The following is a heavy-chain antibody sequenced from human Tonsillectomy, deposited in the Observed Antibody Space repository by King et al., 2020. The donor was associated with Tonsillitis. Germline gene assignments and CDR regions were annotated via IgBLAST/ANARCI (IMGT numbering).Heavy chain of an antibody. V-gene: IGHV3-9*01. Sequence: VQLVESGGGLVQPGRSLRLSCAASGFTFDYYAMHWVRQAPGKGLEGVSGISWNSGSIGYADSVKGRVTISRDNAKNSLYLQMNSLRAEDTALYYCAKDIGQQLAYYFDYWGQGTLVTVSS. CDR1: GFTFDYYA. J-gene: IGHJ4*02. D-gene: IGHD6-13*01. CDR2: ISWNSGSI. CDR3: AKDIGQQLAYYFDY.